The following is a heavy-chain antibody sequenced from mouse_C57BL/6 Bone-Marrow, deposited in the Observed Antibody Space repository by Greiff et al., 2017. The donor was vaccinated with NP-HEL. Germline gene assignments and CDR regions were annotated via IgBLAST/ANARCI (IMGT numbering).Heavy chain of an antibody. CDR3: TPSGCDY. Sequence: EVKVEESGAELVRPGASVKLSCTASGFNIKDDYMHWVKQRPEQGLEWIGWIDPENGDTEYASKFQGKATITADTSSNTAYLQLSSLTSEDTAVYYCTPSGCDYWGQGTTLTVSS. J-gene: IGHJ2*01. CDR2: IDPENGDT. CDR1: GFNIKDDY. V-gene: IGHV14-4*01.